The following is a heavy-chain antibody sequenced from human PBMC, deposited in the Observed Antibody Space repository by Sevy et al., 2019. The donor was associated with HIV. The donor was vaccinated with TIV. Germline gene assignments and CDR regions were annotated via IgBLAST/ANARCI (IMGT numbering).Heavy chain of an antibody. D-gene: IGHD6-19*01. CDR1: GYTFTSYA. J-gene: IGHJ5*02. CDR3: AGDGGGSGWYFLDWFDP. V-gene: IGHV1-3*01. Sequence: ASVKVSCKASGYTFTSYAMHWVRQAPGQRLEWMGWINAGNGNTKYSQKFQGRVTITRDTSARTAYMELSSLRSEDTAVYYCAGDGGGSGWYFLDWFDPWGQRTLVTVSS. CDR2: INAGNGNT.